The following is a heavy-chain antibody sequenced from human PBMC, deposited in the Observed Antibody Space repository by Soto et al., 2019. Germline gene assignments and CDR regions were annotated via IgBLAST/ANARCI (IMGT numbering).Heavy chain of an antibody. CDR2: ISGRGDST. D-gene: IGHD2-2*01. CDR3: SKGSGRSTSCYAARPYTWFDP. Sequence: EVQLLESGGGLIQPGGSLRLSCAASGFTFSSYDMSWVRQAPGKGLEWVSAISGRGDSTYYADSVKGRFTISRDNSKNTLYLQVNSLRAEDTAIYYCSKGSGRSTSCYAARPYTWFDPWGQGTLVTVSS. CDR1: GFTFSSYD. V-gene: IGHV3-23*01. J-gene: IGHJ5*02.